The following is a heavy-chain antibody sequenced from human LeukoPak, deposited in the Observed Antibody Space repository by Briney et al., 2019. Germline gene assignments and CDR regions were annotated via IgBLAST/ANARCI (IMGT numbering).Heavy chain of an antibody. Sequence: GGPLRLSCAASGFTFSSYSMNWVRQAPGKGLEWVSSISSSSSYIYYADSVKGRFTISRDNAKNSLYLQMNSLRAEDTAVYYCARDVRTSIAAHTAFDYWGQGTLVTVSS. D-gene: IGHD6-6*01. J-gene: IGHJ4*02. V-gene: IGHV3-21*01. CDR2: ISSSSSYI. CDR3: ARDVRTSIAAHTAFDY. CDR1: GFTFSSYS.